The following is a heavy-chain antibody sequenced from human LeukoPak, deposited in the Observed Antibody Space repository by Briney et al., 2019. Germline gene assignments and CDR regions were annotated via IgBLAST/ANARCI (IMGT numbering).Heavy chain of an antibody. CDR3: ARDGAPGYYYGSGSYYPLFDY. Sequence: GSSVKVSCKSSGGTFISYAFSWVRQAPGKGLEWMGGIIPIFGTANYAQKFQGRVTNTLDEYTSTPYMELSSLRSEDTAVYYCARDGAPGYYYGSGSYYPLFDYWGQGTLVSVSS. CDR2: IIPIFGTA. V-gene: IGHV1-69*01. D-gene: IGHD3-10*01. CDR1: GGTFISYA. J-gene: IGHJ4*02.